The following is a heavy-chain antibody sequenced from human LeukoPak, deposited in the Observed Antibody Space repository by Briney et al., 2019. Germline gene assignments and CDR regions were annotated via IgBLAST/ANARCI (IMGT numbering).Heavy chain of an antibody. CDR2: IKEDGSGK. D-gene: IGHD2-15*01. CDR1: GFTFSAYS. Sequence: GGSLRLSCAPSGFTFSAYSLSWVRQAPGKGLEWVAKIKEDGSGKDYVDSVKGRFTISRDNDKGSLYLQLNSLRVEDTAIYYCARGFQSGGSPVWGQGTLVTVSS. V-gene: IGHV3-7*01. J-gene: IGHJ4*02. CDR3: ARGFQSGGSPV.